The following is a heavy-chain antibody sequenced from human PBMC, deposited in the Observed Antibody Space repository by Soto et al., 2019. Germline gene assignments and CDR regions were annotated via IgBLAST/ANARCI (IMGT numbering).Heavy chain of an antibody. J-gene: IGHJ4*02. V-gene: IGHV1-46*01. CDR2: IDPSGGVT. CDR1: GYTFTKFH. Sequence: QVQQIQFGAEVKKPGASVKVSCRASGYTFTKFHIHWVRQAPGQGLELMGMIDPSGGVTRDAQRFQGRITMTRDTSTSSVYMELRGLTSEDTAVYYCARDVSGHDNYVTIGYYFDHWGPGTLVTVSS. D-gene: IGHD4-4*01. CDR3: ARDVSGHDNYVTIGYYFDH.